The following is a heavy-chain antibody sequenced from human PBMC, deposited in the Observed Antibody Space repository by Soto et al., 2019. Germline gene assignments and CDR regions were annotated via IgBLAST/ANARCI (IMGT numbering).Heavy chain of an antibody. CDR3: ARGMGATPNYYYYYYGMDV. J-gene: IGHJ6*02. CDR2: IYYSGST. V-gene: IGHV4-59*01. CDR1: GGSISSYY. Sequence: SETLSLTCTVSGGSISSYYWSWIRQPPGKGLEWIGYIYYSGSTNYNPSLKSRVTISVDTSKNQFSLKLSSVTAADTAVYYCARGMGATPNYYYYYYGMDVWGQGTTVTVSS. D-gene: IGHD1-26*01.